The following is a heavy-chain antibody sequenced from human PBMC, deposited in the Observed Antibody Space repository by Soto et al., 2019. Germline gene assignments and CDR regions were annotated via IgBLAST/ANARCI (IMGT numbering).Heavy chain of an antibody. CDR2: INPNSGGT. V-gene: IGHV1-2*02. CDR1: GYTFTSYG. J-gene: IGHJ6*02. Sequence: ASVKVSCKASGYTFTSYGISWVRQAPGQGLEWMGWINPNSGGTNYAQKFQGRVTMTRDTSISTAYMELSRLGSDDTAVYYCARGGPIVVVPAAILAYYYYGMDVWGQGTTVTVSS. CDR3: ARGGPIVVVPAAILAYYYYGMDV. D-gene: IGHD2-2*02.